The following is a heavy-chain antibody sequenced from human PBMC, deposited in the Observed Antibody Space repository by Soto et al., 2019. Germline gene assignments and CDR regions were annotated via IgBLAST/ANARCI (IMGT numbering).Heavy chain of an antibody. CDR3: ARDASVRGVINPFDY. Sequence: ASVKVSCKASGGTFSSYAISWVRQAPGQGLEWMGGIIPIFGTANYAQKFQGRVTITADESTSTAYMELSSLRSEDTAVYYCARDASVRGVINPFDYWGQGTLVTVSS. J-gene: IGHJ4*02. CDR2: IIPIFGTA. V-gene: IGHV1-69*13. CDR1: GGTFSSYA. D-gene: IGHD3-10*01.